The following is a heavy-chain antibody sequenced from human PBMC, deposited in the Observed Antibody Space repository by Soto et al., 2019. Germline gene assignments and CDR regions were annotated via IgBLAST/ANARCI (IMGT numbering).Heavy chain of an antibody. CDR2: MNPNSGNT. D-gene: IGHD2-21*01. Sequence: QVQLVQSGAEVKTPGASVKVSCKASGYTFATYDMNWVRQAPGQGLEWMGWMNPNSGNTGYAQKFQGRLTMTRETALSVAHMELSSLRNEDTAVYYCARSDGYNFNWLDSWGQGTLVTVSA. V-gene: IGHV1-8*01. J-gene: IGHJ5*01. CDR1: GYTFATYD. CDR3: ARSDGYNFNWLDS.